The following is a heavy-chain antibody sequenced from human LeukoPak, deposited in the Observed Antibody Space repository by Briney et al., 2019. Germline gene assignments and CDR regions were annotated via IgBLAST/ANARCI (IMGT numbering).Heavy chain of an antibody. V-gene: IGHV3-53*01. CDR2: IYSDGST. D-gene: IGHD6-13*01. Sequence: GGSLRLSCAASGFTVSSNYMSWVRQALGKGLEWVSIIYSDGSTYYADSVKGRFTISRDNSKNTLYLQMNSLRAEDTAVYYCARDTSSWLRADWWGQGTLVTVSS. CDR3: ARDTSSWLRADW. J-gene: IGHJ4*02. CDR1: GFTVSSNY.